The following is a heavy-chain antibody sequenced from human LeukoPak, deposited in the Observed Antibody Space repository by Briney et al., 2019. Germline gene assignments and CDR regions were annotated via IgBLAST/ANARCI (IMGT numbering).Heavy chain of an antibody. J-gene: IGHJ5*02. CDR2: ISGSGGST. CDR3: AKNRLRVPAAMGWFDP. CDR1: GFTFSSYA. V-gene: IGHV3-23*01. Sequence: GGSLRLSCAASGFTFSSYAMSWVRQAPGKGLEWVSAISGSGGSTYYADSVKGRFAISRDNSKNTLYLQMNSLRTEDTAVYYCAKNRLRVPAAMGWFDPWGQGTLVTVSS. D-gene: IGHD2-2*01.